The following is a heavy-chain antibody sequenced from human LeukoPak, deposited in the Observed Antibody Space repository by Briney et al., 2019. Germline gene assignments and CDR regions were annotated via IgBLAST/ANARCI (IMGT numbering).Heavy chain of an antibody. D-gene: IGHD6-19*01. CDR1: GYTFTGYY. Sequence: GASVKVSCRPFGYTFTGYYIHWVRQAPGLGLEWMGWINPNTGATMYGQKFQGRVTLTRDTSIDTAYMELPNLRSDDTALYYCGRDRVGSGWPRPYYFEFWGQGSLVTVSS. CDR2: INPNTGAT. V-gene: IGHV1-2*02. J-gene: IGHJ4*02. CDR3: GRDRVGSGWPRPYYFEF.